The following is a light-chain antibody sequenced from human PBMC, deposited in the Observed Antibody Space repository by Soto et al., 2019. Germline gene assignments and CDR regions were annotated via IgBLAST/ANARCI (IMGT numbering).Light chain of an antibody. Sequence: DIQITQSPSSLSSSIGDRVTITCRASQGTSNSLAWYQQKPGKGPSLLIYDASTLQSGVPSRFSGSGSGTDFTLTISSLQPEDVATYYCQKYKSAPYTFGPGTKVDIK. CDR1: QGTSNS. CDR2: DAS. CDR3: QKYKSAPYT. V-gene: IGKV1-27*01. J-gene: IGKJ3*01.